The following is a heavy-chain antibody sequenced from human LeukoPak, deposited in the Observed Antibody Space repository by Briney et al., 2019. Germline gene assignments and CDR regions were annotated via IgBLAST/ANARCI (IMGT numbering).Heavy chain of an antibody. CDR1: GYTLTELS. J-gene: IGHJ4*02. CDR3: AKDPGATTVVTLDY. Sequence: ASVKVSCKVSGYTLTELSMHWVRQAPGKGLEWMGGFDPEDGETIYAQKFQGRVTMTEDTSTDTAYMELSSLRSEDTAVYYCAKDPGATTVVTLDYWGQGTLVTVSS. V-gene: IGHV1-24*01. D-gene: IGHD4-23*01. CDR2: FDPEDGET.